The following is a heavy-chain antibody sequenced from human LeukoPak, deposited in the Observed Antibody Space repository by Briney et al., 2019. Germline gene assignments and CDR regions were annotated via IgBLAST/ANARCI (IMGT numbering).Heavy chain of an antibody. J-gene: IGHJ4*02. CDR3: ATIPEDRENYIDY. D-gene: IGHD1-14*01. CDR2: IYYSGTT. Sequence: PSETLSLTCTVSGGSVSSRDYYWTWIRQSPGKGLKWVGLIYYSGTTYYSPSLKSRIAMSVDTSKNQFSLRLNSVTAADAAVYYCATIPEDRENYIDYWGQGTLVTVSS. V-gene: IGHV4-30-4*01. CDR1: GGSVSSRDYY.